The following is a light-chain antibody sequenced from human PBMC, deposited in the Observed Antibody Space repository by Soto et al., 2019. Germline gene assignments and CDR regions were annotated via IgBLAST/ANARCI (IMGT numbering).Light chain of an antibody. V-gene: IGKV3-11*01. J-gene: IGKJ5*01. CDR3: QQRSNWPPA. CDR2: DAS. Sequence: EIVLTQSPATLCLSPGERATLSCRTSQSVSSYLAWYQQKPGQAPRLLIYDASNRATGIPARFSGSGSGTDFTLTISSLEPEDFAVYYCQQRSNWPPAFGQGTQLEIK. CDR1: QSVSSY.